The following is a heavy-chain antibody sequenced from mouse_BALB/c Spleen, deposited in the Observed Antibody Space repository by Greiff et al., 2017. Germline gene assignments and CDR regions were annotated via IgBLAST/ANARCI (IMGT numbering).Heavy chain of an antibody. CDR1: GYTFTDYA. D-gene: IGHD2-3*01. Sequence: VQLQQSGAELVRPGVSVKISCKGSGYTFTDYAMHWVKQSHAKSLEWIGVISTYYGDASYNQKFKGKATMTVDKSSSTAYMELARLTSEDSAIYYCARQFDGYYYAMDYWGQGTSVTVSS. CDR3: ARQFDGYYYAMDY. V-gene: IGHV1S137*01. CDR2: ISTYYGDA. J-gene: IGHJ4*01.